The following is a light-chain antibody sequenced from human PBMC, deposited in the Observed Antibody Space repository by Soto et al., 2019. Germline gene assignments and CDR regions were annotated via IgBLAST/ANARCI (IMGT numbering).Light chain of an antibody. CDR3: QQRSNWPIT. CDR1: QSVLYSSNNKNY. Sequence: DILMTHSPDSLAVSLGERATINCKSSQSVLYSSNNKNYLAWYQQKPGQAPRLLIYDASNRATGIPARFSGSGSGTDFTLTISSLEPEDFAVYYCQQRSNWPITFGQGTKVDI. V-gene: IGKV4-1*01. CDR2: DAS. J-gene: IGKJ1*01.